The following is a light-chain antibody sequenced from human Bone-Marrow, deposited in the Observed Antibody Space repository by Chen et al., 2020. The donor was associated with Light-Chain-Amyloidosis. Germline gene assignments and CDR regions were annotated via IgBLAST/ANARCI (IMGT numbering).Light chain of an antibody. CDR1: NIGSTS. J-gene: IGLJ3*02. Sequence: SYVLTQPSSVSVAPRQTATIACGGNNIGSTSVHWYQQTPGQAPLLVVYYDSDRPSGIPVRLSGANSGNTAPLTISRVEAGDEADYYCQVWDRSRDRPVFGGGTKLTVL. CDR3: QVWDRSRDRPV. CDR2: YDS. V-gene: IGLV3-21*02.